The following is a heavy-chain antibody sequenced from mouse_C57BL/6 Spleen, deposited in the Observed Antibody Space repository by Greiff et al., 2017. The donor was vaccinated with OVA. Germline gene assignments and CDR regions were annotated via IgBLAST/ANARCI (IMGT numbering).Heavy chain of an antibody. D-gene: IGHD2-4*01. CDR1: GYAFSSYW. J-gene: IGHJ4*01. V-gene: IGHV1-80*01. CDR2: IYPGDGDT. Sequence: QVQLQQSGAELVKPGASVKISCKASGYAFSSYWMNWVKQRPGKGLEWIGQIYPGDGDTNYNGKFKGKATLTADKSSSTAYMQLSSLTSEDSAVYFCARCLYYDYDGGYYYAMDYWGQGTSVTVSS. CDR3: ARCLYYDYDGGYYYAMDY.